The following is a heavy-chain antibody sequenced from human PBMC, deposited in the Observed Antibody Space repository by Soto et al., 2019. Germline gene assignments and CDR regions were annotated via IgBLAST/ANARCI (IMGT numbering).Heavy chain of an antibody. Sequence: GGSLRLSCAASGFTFDDYAMHWVRRVPGKGLEWVSSISWNSNIIGYADSVKGRFTISRDNAKNSLYLQMNSLRPEDTALYYCAKGGPDGFCSGGRCYFDYWGQGTLVTVSS. V-gene: IGHV3-9*01. CDR1: GFTFDDYA. CDR2: ISWNSNII. CDR3: AKGGPDGFCSGGRCYFDY. J-gene: IGHJ4*02. D-gene: IGHD2-15*01.